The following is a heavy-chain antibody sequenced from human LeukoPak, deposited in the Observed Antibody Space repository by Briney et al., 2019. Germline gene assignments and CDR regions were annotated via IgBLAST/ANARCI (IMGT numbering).Heavy chain of an antibody. D-gene: IGHD2-15*01. CDR2: IYYSGST. CDR3: ARDDIVVVGSNYYYYGMDV. Sequence: PSETLSLTCTVYGESTGGEGPHWGWIRLPPGKGLEWIGYIYYSGSTNYNPSLKSRVTISVDTSKNQFSLKLSSVTAADTAVYYCARDDIVVVGSNYYYYGMDVWGQGTTVTVSS. CDR1: GESTGGEGPH. V-gene: IGHV4-61*08. J-gene: IGHJ6*02.